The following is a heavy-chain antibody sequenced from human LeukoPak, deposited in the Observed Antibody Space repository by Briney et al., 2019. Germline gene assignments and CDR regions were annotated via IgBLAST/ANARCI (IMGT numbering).Heavy chain of an antibody. CDR1: GFTFSSYA. D-gene: IGHD2-2*01. J-gene: IGHJ3*02. CDR3: ARGARYCTSTSCSSLRAVDI. CDR2: TSHDGSYK. Sequence: GRSLRLSCAASGFTFSSYAIHWVRQAPGKGLEWVALTSHDGSYKYYADSVKGRFTISRDNAKNSLYLQMNSLRAEDTAVYYCARGARYCTSTSCSSLRAVDIWGQGTMVTVSS. V-gene: IGHV3-30*04.